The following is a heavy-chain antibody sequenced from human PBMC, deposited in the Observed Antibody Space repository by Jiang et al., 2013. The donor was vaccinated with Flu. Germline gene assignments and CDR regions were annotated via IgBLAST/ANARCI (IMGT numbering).Heavy chain of an antibody. J-gene: IGHJ6*01. CDR1: GFTFSSYA. D-gene: IGHD6-13*01. CDR3: ANQPGQQQLLRRYYYGLDV. CDR2: ISGSGGST. Sequence: QLLESGGGLVQPGGSLRLSCAASGFTFSSYAMSWVRQAPGKGLEWVSGISGSGGSTFYADSVKGRFTISRDNTRNTLYLQMNSLRVEDTAVYYCANQPGQQQLLRRYYYGLDVWGQGTTVTVSS. V-gene: IGHV3-23*01.